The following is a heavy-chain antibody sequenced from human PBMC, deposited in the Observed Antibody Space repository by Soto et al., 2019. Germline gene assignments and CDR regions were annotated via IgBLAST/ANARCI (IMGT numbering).Heavy chain of an antibody. J-gene: IGHJ4*02. V-gene: IGHV4-59*01. CDR3: ARWEDSSGYRY. D-gene: IGHD3-22*01. Sequence: SETLSLTCTVSGGSMRNYFWTWIRQPPGKGLEWIGYIYYSGSTNYNPSLESRATISVDTSKNQFSLNLRSATAADTALYYCARWEDSSGYRYWGQGTLVTVSS. CDR2: IYYSGST. CDR1: GGSMRNYF.